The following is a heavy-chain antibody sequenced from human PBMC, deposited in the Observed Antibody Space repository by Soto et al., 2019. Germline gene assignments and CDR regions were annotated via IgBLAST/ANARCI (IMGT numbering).Heavy chain of an antibody. D-gene: IGHD2-21*02. V-gene: IGHV3-23*01. CDR2: ITGSGLTI. CDR3: AKDDVSGDGLWLVSD. J-gene: IGHJ4*02. CDR1: GFTFTRYS. Sequence: GGSLRLSCAASGFTFTRYSMNWVRQAPGKGQEWVSGITGSGLTIEHSASVKGRFTISRDNSKNTVYLQMNSLRAEDTAIYYCAKDDVSGDGLWLVSDWGQGTPVTVSS.